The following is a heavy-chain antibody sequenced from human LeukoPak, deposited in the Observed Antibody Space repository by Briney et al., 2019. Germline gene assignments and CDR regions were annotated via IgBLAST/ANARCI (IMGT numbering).Heavy chain of an antibody. D-gene: IGHD3-10*01. CDR2: INPSGGST. Sequence: ASVKVSSKASGYTFTSYYMHWVRQAPGQGLEWMGIINPSGGSTSYAQKFQGRVTMTRDTSTSTVYMELSSLRSEDTAVYYCARTMVRGVTPDYWGQGTLVTVSS. V-gene: IGHV1-46*01. CDR1: GYTFTSYY. CDR3: ARTMVRGVTPDY. J-gene: IGHJ4*02.